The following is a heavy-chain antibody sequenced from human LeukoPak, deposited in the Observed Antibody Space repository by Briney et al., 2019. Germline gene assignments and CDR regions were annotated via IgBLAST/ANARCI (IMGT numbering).Heavy chain of an antibody. D-gene: IGHD6-13*01. V-gene: IGHV4-4*07. CDR1: GVSINFYY. Sequence: SETLSLTCTVSGVSINFYYWSWIRQPAGKGLEWIGRIYSTGSTNYSPSLKSRVTMSVDKSKNQFSLNLSSVTAADTAVYYCATGIADPYSFDSWGQGTLVTVSS. J-gene: IGHJ4*02. CDR2: IYSTGST. CDR3: ATGIADPYSFDS.